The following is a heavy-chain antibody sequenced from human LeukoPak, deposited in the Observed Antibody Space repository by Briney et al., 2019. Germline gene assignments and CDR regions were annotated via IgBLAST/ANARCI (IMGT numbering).Heavy chain of an antibody. D-gene: IGHD3-10*01. CDR1: GFTFSSSG. CDR2: IWYDGSDK. Sequence: GRSLRLSCAASGFTFSSSGMHWVRQAPGKGLEWVAVIWYDGSDKYSADSVKGRFTISRDNFKNTLYLQMNSLRAEDTAVYYCASAPYGSGTFLDYWGQGTLVTVSS. CDR3: ASAPYGSGTFLDY. V-gene: IGHV3-33*01. J-gene: IGHJ4*02.